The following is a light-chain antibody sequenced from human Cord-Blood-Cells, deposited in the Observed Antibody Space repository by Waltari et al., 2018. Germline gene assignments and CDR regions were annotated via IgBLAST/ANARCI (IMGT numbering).Light chain of an antibody. Sequence: DIVMTQSPDSLAVSLGERATINCKSSQSVLYSSNNKNYLAWYQQKPGQPAKLLIYWASTRESGVPDRFSGSGSGTDVTLTISGLQADDVAVYYCQQYYSTPGTFGQGTKVEIK. V-gene: IGKV4-1*01. J-gene: IGKJ1*01. CDR2: WAS. CDR3: QQYYSTPGT. CDR1: QSVLYSSNNKNY.